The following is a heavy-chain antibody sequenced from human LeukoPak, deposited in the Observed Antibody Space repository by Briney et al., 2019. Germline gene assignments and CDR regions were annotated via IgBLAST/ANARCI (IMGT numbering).Heavy chain of an antibody. CDR2: IHYSVTT. Sequence: SETLSLTCTVSGGSISSHYWSWIRQPPGNGLEWIGYIHYSVTTNYHPSLKSRVTISLDTSKKQVSLKMYSVTAADTAVYYCASPGGIGGNSDADYWGQGTLVTVFS. D-gene: IGHD4-23*01. CDR3: ASPGGIGGNSDADY. J-gene: IGHJ4*02. CDR1: GGSISSHY. V-gene: IGHV4-59*11.